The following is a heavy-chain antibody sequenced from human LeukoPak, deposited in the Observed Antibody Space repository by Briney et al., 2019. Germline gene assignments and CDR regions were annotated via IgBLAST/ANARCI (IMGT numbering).Heavy chain of an antibody. V-gene: IGHV1-24*01. CDR3: ARVFLGYCSGGSCYSFDY. Sequence: ASVKVSCKVSGYTLTELSMHWVRQAPGKGLEWMGGFDPEDGETIYAQKFQGRVTMTEDTSTDTAYMELSSLRSEDTAVYYCARVFLGYCSGGSCYSFDYWGQGTLVTVSS. J-gene: IGHJ4*02. CDR1: GYTLTELS. D-gene: IGHD2-15*01. CDR2: FDPEDGET.